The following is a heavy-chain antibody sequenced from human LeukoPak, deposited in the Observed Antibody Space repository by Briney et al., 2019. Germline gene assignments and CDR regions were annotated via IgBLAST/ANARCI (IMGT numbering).Heavy chain of an antibody. CDR2: VYSGGST. CDR3: ARAWFGDSGEISFDY. CDR1: GFTVSSNY. D-gene: IGHD3-10*01. V-gene: IGHV3-53*04. J-gene: IGHJ4*02. Sequence: PGGSLRLSCAASGFTVSSNYMSWVRQAPGKGLEWVSVVYSGGSTYYADSVKGRFTISRHNSKNTLYLQMNSLRAEDTAVYYCARAWFGDSGEISFDYWGQGTLVTVSS.